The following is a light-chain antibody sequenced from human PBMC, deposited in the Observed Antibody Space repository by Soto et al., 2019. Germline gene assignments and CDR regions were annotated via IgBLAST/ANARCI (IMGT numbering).Light chain of an antibody. CDR2: GAS. CDR3: QQYGSSPRA. CDR1: QSVRSNY. V-gene: IGKV3-20*01. Sequence: EIVLTQSPGTLSLSPGERATLSCRASQSVRSNYLAWYQQKPGRAPRLLIYGASSRATGIPDRFSGSGSGKDFTLTISRLEPEDFAVYYCQQYGSSPRAFGGGTKVEI. J-gene: IGKJ4*01.